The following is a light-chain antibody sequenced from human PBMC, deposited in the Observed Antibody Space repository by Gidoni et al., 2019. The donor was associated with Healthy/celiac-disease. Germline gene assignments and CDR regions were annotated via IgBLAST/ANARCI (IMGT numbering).Light chain of an antibody. CDR1: QSISSW. J-gene: IGKJ3*01. CDR3: QQYNSALFT. CDR2: DAS. Sequence: DIQMTQSPSTLSASVGDRVTITCRASQSISSWLAWYQQKPGKAPKLLIYDASSLESGVPSRFSGSGSGTEFTLTISSLQPDDFATYYCQQYNSALFTFXPXTKVDIK. V-gene: IGKV1-5*01.